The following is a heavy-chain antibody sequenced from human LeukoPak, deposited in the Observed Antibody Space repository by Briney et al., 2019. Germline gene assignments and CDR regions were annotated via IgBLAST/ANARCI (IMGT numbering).Heavy chain of an antibody. CDR1: GGSISSGSYY. D-gene: IGHD3-3*01. CDR2: IYTSGST. V-gene: IGHV4-61*02. Sequence: PSETLSLTCTVSGGSISSGSYYWSWIRQPAGKGLEWIGRIYTSGSTKYNPSLKSRVTISVDTSKNQFSLKLSSVTAADTAVYYCARGYYDFWSGYSYYCDYWGQGTLVTVSS. J-gene: IGHJ4*02. CDR3: ARGYYDFWSGYSYYCDY.